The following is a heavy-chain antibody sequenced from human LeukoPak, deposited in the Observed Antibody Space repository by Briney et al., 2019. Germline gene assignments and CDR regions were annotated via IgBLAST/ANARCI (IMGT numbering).Heavy chain of an antibody. J-gene: IGHJ3*02. CDR2: IWYDGSNK. D-gene: IGHD4-17*01. Sequence: PGGSLRLSRAASGFTFSSYGMHWVRQAPGKGLEWVAVIWYDGSNKYYADSVKGRFTISRDNSKNTLYLQMNSLRAEDTAVYYCARDETTYAFDIWGQGTMVTVSS. CDR1: GFTFSSYG. CDR3: ARDETTYAFDI. V-gene: IGHV3-33*01.